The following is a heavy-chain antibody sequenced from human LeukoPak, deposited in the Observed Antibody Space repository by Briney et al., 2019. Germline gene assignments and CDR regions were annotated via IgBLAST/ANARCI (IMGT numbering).Heavy chain of an antibody. CDR2: ISGSGGST. CDR1: GFTFSSYG. Sequence: PGGSLRLSCAASGFTFSSYGMSWVRQAPGKGLEWVSAISGSGGSTYYADSVKGRFTISRDNSKNTLYLQMNSLRAEDTAVYYCARDQTDIVVVPARFYYYYYMDVWGKGTTVTVSS. D-gene: IGHD2-2*01. CDR3: ARDQTDIVVVPARFYYYYYMDV. J-gene: IGHJ6*03. V-gene: IGHV3-23*01.